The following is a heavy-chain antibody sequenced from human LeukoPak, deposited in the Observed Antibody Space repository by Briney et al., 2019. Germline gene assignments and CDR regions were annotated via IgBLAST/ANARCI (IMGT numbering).Heavy chain of an antibody. V-gene: IGHV1-2*02. D-gene: IGHD6-6*01. Sequence: ASGKVSCKASGYTFTNYGISWVRQAPGQGLEWMGWINPNSGGANYAQKFQGRVTMTRDTSISTAYMDLSSLKSDDTAVYYCARYRSSDFDYWGQGTLVTVSS. CDR3: ARYRSSDFDY. CDR1: GYTFTNYG. J-gene: IGHJ4*02. CDR2: INPNSGGA.